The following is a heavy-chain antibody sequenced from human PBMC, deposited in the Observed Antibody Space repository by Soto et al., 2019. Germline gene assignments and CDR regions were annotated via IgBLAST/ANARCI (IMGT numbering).Heavy chain of an antibody. CDR2: IIPIFGTA. J-gene: IGHJ6*02. V-gene: IGHV1-69*06. CDR1: GGTFSSYA. CDR3: ARSPSYYYYGMDV. Sequence: SVKVSCKASGGTFSSYAISWVRQAPGQGLEWMGGIIPIFGTADYAQKFQGRATITADKSTSTAYMELSSLRSEDTAVYYCARSPSYYYYGMDVWGQGTTVTV.